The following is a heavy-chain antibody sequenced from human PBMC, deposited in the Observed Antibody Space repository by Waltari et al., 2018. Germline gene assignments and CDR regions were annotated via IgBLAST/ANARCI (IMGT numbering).Heavy chain of an antibody. D-gene: IGHD2-2*02. CDR3: ARGCSSTSCYTYWFDP. Sequence: QVQLVQSGAEVKKPGASVKVSCKASGYTFTGYYMPWVRQAPGQGLEWMGWINPNSGGTNNAQKFQGRVTMTRDTSISTAYMELSRLRSDDTAVYYCARGCSSTSCYTYWFDPWGQGTLVTVSS. CDR1: GYTFTGYY. CDR2: INPNSGGT. J-gene: IGHJ5*02. V-gene: IGHV1-2*02.